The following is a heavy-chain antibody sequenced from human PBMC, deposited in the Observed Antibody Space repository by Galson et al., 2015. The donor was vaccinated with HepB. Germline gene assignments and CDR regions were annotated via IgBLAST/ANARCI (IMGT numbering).Heavy chain of an antibody. Sequence: ETLSLTCAVYGGSFSGYYWSWIRQPPGKGLEWIGEINHSGSTNYNPSLKSRVTISVDTSKNQFSLKLSSVTAADTAVYYCARGPYYYDSSGYYGIDYWGQGTLVTVSS. D-gene: IGHD3-22*01. V-gene: IGHV4-34*01. CDR1: GGSFSGYY. CDR2: INHSGST. J-gene: IGHJ4*02. CDR3: ARGPYYYDSSGYYGIDY.